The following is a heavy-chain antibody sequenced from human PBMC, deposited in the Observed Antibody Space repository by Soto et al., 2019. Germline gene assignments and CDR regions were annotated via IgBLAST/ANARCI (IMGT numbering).Heavy chain of an antibody. CDR3: ARVYYDFWSGYYHNWFDP. Sequence: GASVKVSCKASGYTFTSYGISWVRQAPGQGLEWMGWISAYNGNTNYAQKLQGRVTMTTDTSTSTAYMELRSLGSDDTAVYYCARVYYDFWSGYYHNWFDPWGQGTLVTVSS. CDR2: ISAYNGNT. CDR1: GYTFTSYG. V-gene: IGHV1-18*01. D-gene: IGHD3-3*01. J-gene: IGHJ5*02.